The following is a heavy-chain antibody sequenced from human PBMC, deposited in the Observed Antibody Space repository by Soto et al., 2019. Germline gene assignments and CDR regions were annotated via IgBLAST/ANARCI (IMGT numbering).Heavy chain of an antibody. Sequence: QLQLQESGSVLVKPSQTLSLTCAVSGGSISSGGYSWSWIRQPPGKGLEWIGYISHSGSTYFNPSLKSRVTISVDRSKNQFSLKLSSVTAADTAVYYCARVGLLPDYCGQGTLVTLSS. CDR1: GGSISSGGYS. CDR2: ISHSGST. V-gene: IGHV4-30-2*01. J-gene: IGHJ4*02. CDR3: ARVGLLPDY. D-gene: IGHD6-19*01.